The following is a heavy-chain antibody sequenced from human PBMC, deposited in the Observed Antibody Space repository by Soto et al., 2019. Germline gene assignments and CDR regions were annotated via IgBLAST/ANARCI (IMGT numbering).Heavy chain of an antibody. J-gene: IGHJ4*02. CDR2: ISAYNGNT. CDR1: GYTFTSYG. V-gene: IGHV1-18*01. D-gene: IGHD3-9*01. Sequence: ASVKVSCKASGYTFTSYGISWVRQAPGQGLEWMGWISAYNGNTNYAQKLQGRVTMTTDTSTSTAYMELRSLRSDDTAVYYCATAPLTGYYAYYFDYWGQGTLVTVSS. CDR3: ATAPLTGYYAYYFDY.